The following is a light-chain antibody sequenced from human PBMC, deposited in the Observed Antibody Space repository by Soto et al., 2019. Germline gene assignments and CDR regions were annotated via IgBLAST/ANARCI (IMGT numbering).Light chain of an antibody. CDR2: DVS. CDR3: SSYTPSNTRQIV. Sequence: QSALTQPASVSGSPGQSITISCTGTSSDVGGYNYASWYQQHPGKAPKFMIYDVSNRPSGVSNRFSGSKSGNTASLTISGLQAEDEADYYCSSYTPSNTRQIVFGTGTKVTVL. J-gene: IGLJ1*01. V-gene: IGLV2-14*01. CDR1: SSDVGGYNY.